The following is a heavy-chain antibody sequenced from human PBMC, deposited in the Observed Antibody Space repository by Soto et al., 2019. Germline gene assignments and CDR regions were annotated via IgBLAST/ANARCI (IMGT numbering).Heavy chain of an antibody. D-gene: IGHD6-19*01. CDR2: ISGSGGST. CDR3: AKDREEAVAGPYFQH. J-gene: IGHJ1*01. CDR1: GFTFSSYA. Sequence: GGSLRLSCAASGFTFSSYAMSWVRQAPGKGLEWVSAISGSGGSTYYADSVKGRFTISRDNSKNTLYLQMNSLRAEDTAVYYCAKDREEAVAGPYFQHWGQGTLVTVSS. V-gene: IGHV3-23*01.